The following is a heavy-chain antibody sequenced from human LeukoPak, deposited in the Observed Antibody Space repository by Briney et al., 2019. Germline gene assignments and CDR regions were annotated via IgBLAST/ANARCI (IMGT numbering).Heavy chain of an antibody. D-gene: IGHD5-18*01. CDR1: RATINTFA. J-gene: IGHJ4*02. Sequence: EASVKVSCKASRATINTFALAWVGQARGQGLEWMGIIVPMLGPANSAQRFRGRVTITADQSTSTAYMELSSLRSEDTAVYYCARVSTRFNYGSEFDYWGQGTLVTVTS. V-gene: IGHV1-69*11. CDR3: ARVSTRFNYGSEFDY. CDR2: IVPMLGPA.